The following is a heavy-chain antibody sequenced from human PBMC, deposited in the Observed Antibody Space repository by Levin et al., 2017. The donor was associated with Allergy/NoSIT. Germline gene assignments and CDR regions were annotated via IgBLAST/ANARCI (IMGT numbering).Heavy chain of an antibody. V-gene: IGHV3-23*01. Sequence: GESLKISCAASGFSFSNYAMSWARQTPGKGLEWVSAISGSGGTREYADSVKGRFTISRDNSKNTVFLQMKSLRVDDTALYFCARDQSSTWYGGWFDPWGQGTLVTVSS. D-gene: IGHD6-13*01. CDR1: GFSFSNYA. CDR3: ARDQSSTWYGGWFDP. J-gene: IGHJ5*02. CDR2: ISGSGGTR.